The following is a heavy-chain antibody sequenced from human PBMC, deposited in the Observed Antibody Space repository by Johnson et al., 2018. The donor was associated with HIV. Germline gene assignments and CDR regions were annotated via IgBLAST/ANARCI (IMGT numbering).Heavy chain of an antibody. CDR1: GFTVSSNY. D-gene: IGHD6-6*01. V-gene: IGHV3-66*02. J-gene: IGHJ3*02. CDR2: IYSGGST. Sequence: VQLVESGGGLVQPGGSLRLSCAASGFTVSSNYMSWVRQAPGKGLEWVSVIYSGGSTYYADSVKGRFPISRDNSKNTRYLQMNSLRVEDTAVYYCARPSSIASLYDEFDIWGQGTMVTVSS. CDR3: ARPSSIASLYDEFDI.